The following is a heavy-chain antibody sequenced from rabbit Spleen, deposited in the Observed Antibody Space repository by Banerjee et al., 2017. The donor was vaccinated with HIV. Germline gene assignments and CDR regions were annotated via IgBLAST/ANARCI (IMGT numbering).Heavy chain of an antibody. CDR2: IYTGNNKN. J-gene: IGHJ4*01. D-gene: IGHD1-1*01. CDR3: TRDDGTGHYIDGYFNL. V-gene: IGHV1S45*01. CDR1: GFSLSASDF. Sequence: QEQVVESGGGLVQPEGSLTLTCTASGFSLSASDFIYWVRQAPGKGLEWIGFIYTGNNKNYYASWAKGRFTISKTSSTTVTLQVTSLTAADTAAYFCTRDDGTGHYIDGYFNLWGQGTLVTVS.